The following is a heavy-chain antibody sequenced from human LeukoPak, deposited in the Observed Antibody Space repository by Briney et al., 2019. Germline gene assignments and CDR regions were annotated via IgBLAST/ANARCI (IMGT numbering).Heavy chain of an antibody. CDR2: ISYSGST. CDR1: GGSINSYY. V-gene: IGHV4-59*08. D-gene: IGHD6-19*01. Sequence: SETLSLTCTVSGGSINSYYWSWIRQPPGKGLEWIGYISYSGSTNYNPSLKSRGTISVDTSKNQFSLKLNSVTAADTAVYFCARQVVAVAGTGYFDYWGQGTLVTVSS. CDR3: ARQVVAVAGTGYFDY. J-gene: IGHJ4*02.